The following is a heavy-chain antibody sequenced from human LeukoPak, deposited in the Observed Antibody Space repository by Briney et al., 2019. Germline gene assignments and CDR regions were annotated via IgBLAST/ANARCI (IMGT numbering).Heavy chain of an antibody. CDR3: AKDADYYYGSGNSMDV. J-gene: IGHJ6*03. D-gene: IGHD3-10*01. Sequence: GGSLRLSCAASGFTFSTYGMHWVRQAQGRGLGGVAFIRYDGSNKYYADSVKGRFTISRDNSKNTLYLQMNSLRAEDTAVYYCAKDADYYYGSGNSMDVWGKGTTVTISS. CDR2: IRYDGSNK. CDR1: GFTFSTYG. V-gene: IGHV3-30*02.